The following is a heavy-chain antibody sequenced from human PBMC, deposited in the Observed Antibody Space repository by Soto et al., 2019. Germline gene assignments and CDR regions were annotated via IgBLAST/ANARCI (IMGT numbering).Heavy chain of an antibody. CDR3: ARYRFTATWSKFDY. CDR2: VSHRGNT. J-gene: IGHJ4*02. Sequence: PSDTLSLTCGVSGVFIASDAYYWGWIRHHPGKGLEWIGYVSHRGNTYYNPSLKSRLTISLDTSKNQFYLHLTSVTAADTAVYYCARYRFTATWSKFDYWGQGTQVTVSS. V-gene: IGHV4-31*11. CDR1: GVFIASDAYY. D-gene: IGHD3-16*02.